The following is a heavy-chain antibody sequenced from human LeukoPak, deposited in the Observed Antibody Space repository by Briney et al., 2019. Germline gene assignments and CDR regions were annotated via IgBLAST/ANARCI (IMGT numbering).Heavy chain of an antibody. D-gene: IGHD1-1*01. J-gene: IGHJ3*02. CDR1: GYTLTELP. V-gene: IGHV1-24*01. CDR3: ATRTTGTTDALDI. Sequence: GASVKVSCKVFGYTLTELPIHWVRQAPGKGLEWVGGFDPEDGETTYAHKFQGRVTMTEDTSTDTAYMEVSGLRSEDTAVYYCATRTTGTTDALDIWGQGTMVTVSS. CDR2: FDPEDGET.